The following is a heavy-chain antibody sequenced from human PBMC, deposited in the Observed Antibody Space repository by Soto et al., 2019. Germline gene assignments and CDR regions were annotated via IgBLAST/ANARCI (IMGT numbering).Heavy chain of an antibody. J-gene: IGHJ6*02. CDR2: IIPIFGTA. V-gene: IGHV1-69*13. CDR1: GGTFSSYA. D-gene: IGHD3-16*01. CDR3: ARDVYVQQYYYYGMDV. Sequence: ASVKVSCKASGGTFSSYAISWVRQAPGQGLEWMGGIIPIFGTANYAQKFQGRVTITADESTSTAYMELSSLRSEDTAVYYCARDVYVQQYYYYGMDVWGQGTTVTVS.